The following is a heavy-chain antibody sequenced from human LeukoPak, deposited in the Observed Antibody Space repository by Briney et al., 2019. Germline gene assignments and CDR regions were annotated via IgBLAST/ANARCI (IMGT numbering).Heavy chain of an antibody. D-gene: IGHD4-17*01. J-gene: IGHJ4*02. V-gene: IGHV1-69*05. CDR3: AKGIYGDSLGY. CDR2: IIPIFGTA. Sequence: TVKVSCKASGGTFSSYAISWVRQAPGQGLEWMGGIIPIFGTANYAQKFQGRVTITTDESTSTAYMELSSLRSEDTAVYYCAKGIYGDSLGYWGQGTLVTVSS. CDR1: GGTFSSYA.